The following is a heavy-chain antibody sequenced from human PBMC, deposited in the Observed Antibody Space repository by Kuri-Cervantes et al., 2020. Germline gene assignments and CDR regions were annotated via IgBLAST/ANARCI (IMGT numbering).Heavy chain of an antibody. CDR2: IYPPDSDT. CDR3: ARGYCTSTTCYELDV. J-gene: IGHJ6*04. Sequence: GESLKISCKASGYSFTNYWIGWVRQMPGKGLELMGIIYPPDSDTRYSPSFQGQVIISADRSISTAYLQWSSLKASDTAMYYCARGYCTSTTCYELDVWGKGTTVTVSS. V-gene: IGHV5-51*01. CDR1: GYSFTNYW. D-gene: IGHD2-2*01.